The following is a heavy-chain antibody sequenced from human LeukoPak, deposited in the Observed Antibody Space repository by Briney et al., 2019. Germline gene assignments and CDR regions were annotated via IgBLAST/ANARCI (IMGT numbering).Heavy chain of an antibody. CDR3: ARHMAEYSSSWYPFDY. Sequence: SETLSLTCTVSGASISIHYWSWIRQPPGKGLEWVAFLSHSGSTNYSPSLKSRVMISIDTSKNQFSLNLSSVTAADTAVYYCARHMAEYSSSWYPFDYWGQGTLVTVSS. CDR1: GASISIHY. D-gene: IGHD6-13*01. V-gene: IGHV4-59*08. CDR2: LSHSGST. J-gene: IGHJ4*02.